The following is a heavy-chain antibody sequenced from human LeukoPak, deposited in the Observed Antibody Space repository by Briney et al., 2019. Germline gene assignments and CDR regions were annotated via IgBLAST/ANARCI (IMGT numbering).Heavy chain of an antibody. V-gene: IGHV3-23*01. D-gene: IGHD6-19*01. CDR1: GFTLSRNA. J-gene: IGHJ4*02. CDR3: AKAISGLFDY. Sequence: GGSLRLSCAVSGFTLSRNAMTWVRQAPGKGLQWISSISVSGDATDYADSVKGRFTIYRDISKNTLYLQMNSLRVDDTAVYYCAKAISGLFDYWGQGTLVTVSS. CDR2: ISVSGDAT.